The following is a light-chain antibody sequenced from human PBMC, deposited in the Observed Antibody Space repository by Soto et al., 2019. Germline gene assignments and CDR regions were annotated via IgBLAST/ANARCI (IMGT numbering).Light chain of an antibody. CDR2: EVS. CDR3: QSYDADNVL. Sequence: QSVLTQPASVSGSPGQSITISCTGTNSDIGIYNYVTWYQQHPGKAPKLVICEVSNRPSGVSSRFSGSKSGNTASLTISGLKPEDEADYYCQSYDADNVLFGGRTKLTVL. CDR1: NSDIGIYNY. J-gene: IGLJ2*01. V-gene: IGLV2-14*01.